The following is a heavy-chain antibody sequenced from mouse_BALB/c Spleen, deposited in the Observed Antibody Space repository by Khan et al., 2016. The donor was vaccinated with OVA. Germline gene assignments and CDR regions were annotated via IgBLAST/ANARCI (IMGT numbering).Heavy chain of an antibody. CDR1: GYSFSVYH. D-gene: IGHD2-14*01. CDR2: VNPSNGDT. CDR3: GRGYEFIQY. J-gene: IGHJ3*01. Sequence: EVQLQESGPDLVKPWASVTISCTASGYSFSVYHMTWVNQRHGESPEWFGRVNPSNGDTTYNQNFTGQAILPVDTSSSTSFMQLRNLTSEDSAVIYCGRGYEFIQYWGQGNLVTVSA. V-gene: IGHV1-18*01.